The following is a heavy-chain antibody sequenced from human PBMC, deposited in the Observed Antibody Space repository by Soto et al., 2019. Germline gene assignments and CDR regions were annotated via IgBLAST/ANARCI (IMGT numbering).Heavy chain of an antibody. D-gene: IGHD2-21*01. Sequence: GGSLRVCCAASGCTCGNAGINWVRQAPGKGLEWVGRVKNKNDGGTTDFAAPVKGRFAISRDDSKNMVYLEMSNLQTEDTAIYYCPIDSYIPPIIVRFDYWGHGTLVTVSS. CDR3: PIDSYIPPIIVRFDY. V-gene: IGHV3-15*07. CDR2: VKNKNDGGTT. J-gene: IGHJ4*01. CDR1: GCTCGNAG.